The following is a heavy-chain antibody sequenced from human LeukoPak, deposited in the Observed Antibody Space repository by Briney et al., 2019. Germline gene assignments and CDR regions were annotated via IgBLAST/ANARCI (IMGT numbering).Heavy chain of an antibody. J-gene: IGHJ3*02. V-gene: IGHV4-61*02. CDR3: ATRLGGNAFDI. CDR2: ILSSGST. CDR1: HGSISSGSYH. D-gene: IGHD1-26*01. Sequence: SETLSLTCTVSHGSISSGSYHWTRYRQPDGKGLEWIGRILSSGSTNSNPSLKSRVTISLDKSKNQFSLDLISVTAADTAVYYCATRLGGNAFDIWGQGTMVTVSS.